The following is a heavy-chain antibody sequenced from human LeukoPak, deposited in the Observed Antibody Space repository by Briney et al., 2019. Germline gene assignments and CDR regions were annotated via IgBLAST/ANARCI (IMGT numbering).Heavy chain of an antibody. CDR1: GGPFSSYY. D-gene: IGHD6-13*01. CDR2: IYTSGST. Sequence: PSETLSLTCAVSGGPFSSYYWSWIRQPAGKGLEWIGRIYTSGSTNYNPSLKSRVTMSVDTSKNQFSLKLSSVTAADTAVYYCARDHSAAGPNWFDPWGQGTLVTVSS. J-gene: IGHJ5*02. V-gene: IGHV4-4*07. CDR3: ARDHSAAGPNWFDP.